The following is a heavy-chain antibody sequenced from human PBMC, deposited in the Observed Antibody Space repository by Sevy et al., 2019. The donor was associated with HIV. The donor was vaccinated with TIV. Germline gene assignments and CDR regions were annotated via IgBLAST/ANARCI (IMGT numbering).Heavy chain of an antibody. CDR1: GFTFSSYA. Sequence: GGSLRLSCAASGFTFSSYAMYWVRQAPGKGLEWVAVISYDGSNKYYADSVKGRFTISRDNSKNTLYLQMNSLRAEDTAVYYCARGGGKYYDSSGYYVDYWGQGTLVTVSS. D-gene: IGHD3-22*01. J-gene: IGHJ4*02. CDR3: ARGGGKYYDSSGYYVDY. CDR2: ISYDGSNK. V-gene: IGHV3-30-3*01.